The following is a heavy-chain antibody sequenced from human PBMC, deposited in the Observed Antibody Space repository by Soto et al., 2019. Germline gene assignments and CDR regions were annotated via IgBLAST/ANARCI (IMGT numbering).Heavy chain of an antibody. J-gene: IGHJ6*02. CDR1: GFTFTSSA. V-gene: IGHV1-58*02. CDR2: IVVGSGNT. D-gene: IGHD6-19*01. Sequence: ASVKVSCKASGFTFTSSAMQWVRQARGQRLEWIGWIVVGSGNTNYAQKFQERVTITRDMSTSTAYMELSSLRSEDTAVYYCAAVAGNGGDDYYYYYGMDVWGQGTTVTVSS. CDR3: AAVAGNGGDDYYYYYGMDV.